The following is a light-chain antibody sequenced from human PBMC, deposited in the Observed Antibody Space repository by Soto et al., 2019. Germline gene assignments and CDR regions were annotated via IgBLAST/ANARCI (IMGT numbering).Light chain of an antibody. J-gene: IGKJ2*01. CDR2: GAS. CDR1: HSVASN. Sequence: EIVMTQSPASLSVSPGDGATLSCRASHSVASNVAWYQQKPGQGPRLLIHGASTRAVGVPARFSGSGSGTDFTLTISSLQSEDFAVYYCQQYHNWPPQYTFGQVTKLQIK. V-gene: IGKV3-15*01. CDR3: QQYHNWPPQYT.